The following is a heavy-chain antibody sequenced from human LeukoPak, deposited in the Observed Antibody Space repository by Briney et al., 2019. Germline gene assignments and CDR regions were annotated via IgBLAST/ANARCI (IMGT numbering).Heavy chain of an antibody. Sequence: SETLSLTCTVSGGSISSNYWSWIRQPPGRGLEWIGYIHYSGTTNYNPSLKSRFTISVDTSKNQFSLKLSSVTAADTAVYFCARSGTRSGGAFDIWGQGTMVTVSS. CDR2: IHYSGTT. CDR3: ARSGTRSGGAFDI. J-gene: IGHJ3*02. CDR1: GGSISSNY. V-gene: IGHV4-59*08. D-gene: IGHD4-23*01.